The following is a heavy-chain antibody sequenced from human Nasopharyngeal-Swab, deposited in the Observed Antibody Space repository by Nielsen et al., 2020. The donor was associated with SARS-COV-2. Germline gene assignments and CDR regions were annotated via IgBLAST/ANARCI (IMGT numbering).Heavy chain of an antibody. CDR3: ARFGGYYYYMDV. V-gene: IGHV4-59*01. Sequence: RQAPGKGLEWIGYIYYSGSTNYNPSLKSRVTISVDTSKNQFSLKLSSVTAADTAVYYCARFGGYYYYMDVWGKGTTVTVSS. D-gene: IGHD3-16*01. CDR2: IYYSGST. J-gene: IGHJ6*03.